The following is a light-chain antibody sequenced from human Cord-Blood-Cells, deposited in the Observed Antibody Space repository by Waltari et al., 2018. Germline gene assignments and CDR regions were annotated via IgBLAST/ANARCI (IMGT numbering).Light chain of an antibody. CDR2: EVS. Sequence: QSALTQPASVSGSPGQSITISCTGTSRDVGSYNLFSWYQQHPGKAPKLMIYEVSKRPSGVSNRFSGSKSGNTASLTISGLQAEDEADYYCCSYAGSSTWVFGGGTKLTVL. CDR3: CSYAGSSTWV. CDR1: SRDVGSYNL. J-gene: IGLJ3*02. V-gene: IGLV2-23*02.